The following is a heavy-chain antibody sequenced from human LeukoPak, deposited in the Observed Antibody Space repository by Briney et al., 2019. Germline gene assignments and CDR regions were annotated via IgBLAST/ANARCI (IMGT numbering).Heavy chain of an antibody. CDR2: IHSGGTT. V-gene: IGHV3-53*01. CDR3: ARDSDSGYGPFAS. J-gene: IGHJ4*02. D-gene: IGHD5-12*01. Sequence: GGSLRLSCAASGFTFSNNDMSWVRQAPGKGLEWVSVIHSGGTTNYSDSVQGRFTISRDNSKTTVYLHMNSLRAEDTAVYYCARDSDSGYGPFASWGQGTLVTVSS. CDR1: GFTFSNND.